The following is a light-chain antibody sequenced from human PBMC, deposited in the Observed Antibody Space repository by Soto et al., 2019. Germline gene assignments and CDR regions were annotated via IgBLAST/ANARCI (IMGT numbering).Light chain of an antibody. V-gene: IGKV1-5*01. Sequence: DIHMTQSPSTLSASVGDRVTITCRASQSFSRWLAWYQQKPGKPPKLLIYDVSRLESGVPSRFSGSDSGTEFPLTISRLQPEDVATYYCPQYSTLWAFGQGTKVEIK. CDR3: PQYSTLWA. CDR1: QSFSRW. J-gene: IGKJ1*01. CDR2: DVS.